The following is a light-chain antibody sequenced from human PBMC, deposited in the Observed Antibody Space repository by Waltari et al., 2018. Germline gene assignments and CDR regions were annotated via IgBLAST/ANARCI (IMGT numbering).Light chain of an antibody. CDR3: ASYVVGGARV. Sequence: QSVLSQPASLSGSPGQSITISCRGTSRDVGGYDYVSWYLQHPGQVPRLILYDVNNRPSGISSRFSGSKCGNWASLTISDLQPDDEADYYCASYVVGGARVFGGGTKLTVL. CDR1: SRDVGGYDY. J-gene: IGLJ3*02. V-gene: IGLV2-14*03. CDR2: DVN.